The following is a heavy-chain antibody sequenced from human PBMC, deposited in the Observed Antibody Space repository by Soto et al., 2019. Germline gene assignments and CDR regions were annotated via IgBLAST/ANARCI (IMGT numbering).Heavy chain of an antibody. CDR1: GFSLTNSGVG. CDR2: IYWDDDK. CDR3: AHRVLRTVFGLVTTTAIYFDF. Sequence: QITLNESGPTVVRPTETLTLTCRFSGFSLTNSGVGVGWIRQSPGKAPEWLALIYWDDDKRYSASLKSRLTITKDTSKNQVVLRVSDLDPTDTATYYCAHRVLRTVFGLVTTTAIYFDFCGQGTPVAVSS. V-gene: IGHV2-5*02. J-gene: IGHJ4*02. D-gene: IGHD3-3*01.